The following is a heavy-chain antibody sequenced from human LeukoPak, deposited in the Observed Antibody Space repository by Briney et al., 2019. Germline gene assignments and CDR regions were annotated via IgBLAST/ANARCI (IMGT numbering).Heavy chain of an antibody. Sequence: PSETLSLTCAVSGGSISSGGYSWSWIRQPPGTGLEWLGYIYHSGSTYYNPSLKSRVTISVDRSKNQFSLKLSSVTAANTAVYYCARSRAAASFFDYWGQGTLVTVSS. V-gene: IGHV4-30-2*01. CDR2: IYHSGST. J-gene: IGHJ4*02. D-gene: IGHD6-13*01. CDR1: GGSISSGGYS. CDR3: ARSRAAASFFDY.